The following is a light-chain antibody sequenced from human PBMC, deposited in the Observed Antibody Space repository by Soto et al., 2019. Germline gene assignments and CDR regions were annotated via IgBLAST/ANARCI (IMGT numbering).Light chain of an antibody. CDR3: QQYSALPMT. V-gene: IGKV1-5*03. Sequence: DIQMTQSPSTLSASVGDRVTITCRASQSISSWLAWYQQKPGKAPKLLIYKASSLESGVPSRFSGSGSGTDFTLTISRLEPDDFGVYFCQQYSALPMTFGQGTRLEIK. CDR2: KAS. J-gene: IGKJ5*01. CDR1: QSISSW.